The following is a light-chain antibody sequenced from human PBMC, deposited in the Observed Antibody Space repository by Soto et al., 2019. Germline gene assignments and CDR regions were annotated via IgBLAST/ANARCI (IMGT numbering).Light chain of an antibody. CDR2: DVS. V-gene: IGLV2-11*01. Sequence: QSALTQRRSVSGSPGQSVTISCTGTSSDVGGYNYVSWYQQHPGKAPKLMIYDVSKRPSGVPDRFSGSKSGNTASLTISGLQAEDEADYYCCSYAGSYTHYVFGTGTKVTVL. CDR1: SSDVGGYNY. J-gene: IGLJ1*01. CDR3: CSYAGSYTHYV.